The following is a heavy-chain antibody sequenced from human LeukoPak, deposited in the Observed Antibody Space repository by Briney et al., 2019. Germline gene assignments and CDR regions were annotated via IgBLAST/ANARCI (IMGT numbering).Heavy chain of an antibody. V-gene: IGHV3-7*01. CDR3: ARGRECSGTGCYLPGIY. CDR1: GFTFSSYG. CDR2: IKQDGSEK. D-gene: IGHD2-2*01. Sequence: PGRSLRLSCAASGFTFSSYGMHWVRQAPGKGLEWVANIKQDGSEKYHVDSVKGRFTISRDNAKNSLYLQMDSLRVEDTAVYYCARGRECSGTGCYLPGIYWGQGILVTVSS. J-gene: IGHJ4*02.